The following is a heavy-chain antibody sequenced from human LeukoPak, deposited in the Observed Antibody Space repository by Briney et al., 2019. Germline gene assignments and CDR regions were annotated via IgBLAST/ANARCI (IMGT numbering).Heavy chain of an antibody. V-gene: IGHV3-7*01. D-gene: IGHD6-13*01. CDR2: IKQDGSEK. Sequence: GGSLGLSCAASGFTFSSYWMSWVRQAPGKGPEWVANIKQDGSEKYYVDSVKGRFTISRDNAKNSLYLQMNSLRAEDTAVYYCARGRLSIAAAGYYFDYWGQGTLVTVSS. J-gene: IGHJ4*02. CDR3: ARGRLSIAAAGYYFDY. CDR1: GFTFSSYW.